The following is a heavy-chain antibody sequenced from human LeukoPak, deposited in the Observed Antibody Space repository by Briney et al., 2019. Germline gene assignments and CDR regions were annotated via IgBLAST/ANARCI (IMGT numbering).Heavy chain of an antibody. V-gene: IGHV4-39*01. J-gene: IGHJ6*03. D-gene: IGHD6-19*01. CDR3: ARQKWLVGYMDV. Sequence: PSETLSFTCNVSGGSISSTTDYWAWIRQPPGKGLEWIGSIYYGGGTFDNPSLKSRVTISIDTSKNQFFLKVTSVTAADTAVYYCARQKWLVGYMDVWDKGTTVTVSS. CDR1: GGSISSTTDY. CDR2: IYYGGGT.